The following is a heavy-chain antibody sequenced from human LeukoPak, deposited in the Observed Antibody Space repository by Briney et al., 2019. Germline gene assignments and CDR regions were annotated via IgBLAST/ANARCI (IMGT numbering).Heavy chain of an antibody. J-gene: IGHJ4*02. V-gene: IGHV3-48*03. D-gene: IGHD1-26*01. Sequence: GGSLRLSCAASGFTFSSHEMNWVRQAPGKGLEWVSYITSSGSTIYYADSVKGRFTISRDNAKNSLYLQMNSLRAEDTAVYYCAREVVGATSEFDFWGQGTLVTVSS. CDR2: ITSSGSTI. CDR3: AREVVGATSEFDF. CDR1: GFTFSSHE.